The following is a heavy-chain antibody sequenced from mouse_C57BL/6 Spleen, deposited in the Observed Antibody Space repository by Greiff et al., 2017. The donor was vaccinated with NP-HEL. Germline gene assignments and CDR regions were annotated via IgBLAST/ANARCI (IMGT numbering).Heavy chain of an antibody. J-gene: IGHJ4*01. CDR3: ARTRDGYSYAMDY. CDR2: ISSGSSTI. CDR1: GFTFSDYG. D-gene: IGHD2-3*01. V-gene: IGHV5-17*01. Sequence: EVKVVESGGGLVKPGGSLKLSCAASGFTFSDYGMHWVRQAPEKGLEWVAYISSGSSTIYYADTLKGRFTISRDNAKNTLFLQMTSLRSEDTAMYYCARTRDGYSYAMDYWGQGTSVTVSS.